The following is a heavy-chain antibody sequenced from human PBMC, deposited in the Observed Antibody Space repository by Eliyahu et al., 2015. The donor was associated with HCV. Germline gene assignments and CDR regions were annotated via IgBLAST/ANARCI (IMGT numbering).Heavy chain of an antibody. J-gene: IGHJ4*02. CDR2: TYYRSKWYN. CDR3: ARGDSGWYGLGFPTGGFDY. V-gene: IGHV6-1*01. CDR1: GDSVSSNSAA. Sequence: QVQLQQSGPGLVKPSQTLSLTCAISGDSVSSNSAAWNWXRQSPSRGLEWLGRTYYRSKWYNDYAVSVKSRITINPDTSKNQFSLQLNSVTPEDTAVYYCARGDSGWYGLGFPTGGFDYWGQGTLVTVSS. D-gene: IGHD6-19*01.